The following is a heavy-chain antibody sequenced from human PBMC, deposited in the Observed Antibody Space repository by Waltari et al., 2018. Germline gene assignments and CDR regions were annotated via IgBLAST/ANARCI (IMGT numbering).Heavy chain of an antibody. J-gene: IGHJ3*01. CDR2: LDPEDGQA. CDR1: GDTFTDIY. Sequence: EVQMLQSGAEVKKPGTPVKISCKVSGDTFTDIYIHWIKQAPGKGLQWMVLLDPEDGQAIYSQKFQGRVTMTADTSIHTAYTELTSLTSEDTAFYYCATALGGGISASRPFHFWGQGTMITVSS. V-gene: IGHV1-69-2*01. CDR3: ATALGGGISASRPFHF. D-gene: IGHD3-10*01.